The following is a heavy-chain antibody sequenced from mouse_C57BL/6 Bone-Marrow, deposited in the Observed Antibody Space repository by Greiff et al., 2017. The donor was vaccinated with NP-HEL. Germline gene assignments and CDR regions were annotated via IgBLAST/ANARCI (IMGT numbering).Heavy chain of an antibody. V-gene: IGHV1-53*01. CDR2: INPSNGGT. CDR3: AREGSIYYYGSSPFAY. CDR1: GYTFTSYW. J-gene: IGHJ3*01. Sequence: QVQLQQSGTELVKPGASVKLSCKASGYTFTSYWMHWVKQRPGQGLEWIGNINPSNGGTNYNEKFKSKATLTVDKSSSTAYMQLSSLTSEDSAVYYCAREGSIYYYGSSPFAYWGQGTLVTVSA. D-gene: IGHD1-1*01.